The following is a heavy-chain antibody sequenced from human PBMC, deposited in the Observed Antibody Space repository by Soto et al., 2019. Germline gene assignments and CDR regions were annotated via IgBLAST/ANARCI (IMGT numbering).Heavy chain of an antibody. D-gene: IGHD1-1*01. V-gene: IGHV4-4*02. J-gene: IGHJ6*02. CDR3: AREGTTVDSYYYYGMDV. Sequence: PSETLSLTCPVSGGSISTSNWWSWVRQPPGKGLEWIGEVYHSGSTNYNPSFKSRVAMSVDKSKNQFSLKLNSVTAADTALYYCAREGTTVDSYYYYGMDVWGQGTTVTVSS. CDR1: GGSISTSNW. CDR2: VYHSGST.